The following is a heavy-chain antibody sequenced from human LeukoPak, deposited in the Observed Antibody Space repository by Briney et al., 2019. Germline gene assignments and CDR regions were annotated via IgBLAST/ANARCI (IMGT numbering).Heavy chain of an antibody. D-gene: IGHD2-15*01. CDR2: IYYSGST. V-gene: IGHV4-61*01. CDR3: ARAPRYCSGGSCYAFYAFDI. Sequence: SETLSLTCTVSGGSVSSGSYYWSWIRQPPGKGLEWIGYIYYSGSTNYNPSLKSRVTISEDTSKNQFSLKLSSVTAADTAVYYCARAPRYCSGGSCYAFYAFDIWGQGTMVTVSS. J-gene: IGHJ3*02. CDR1: GGSVSSGSYY.